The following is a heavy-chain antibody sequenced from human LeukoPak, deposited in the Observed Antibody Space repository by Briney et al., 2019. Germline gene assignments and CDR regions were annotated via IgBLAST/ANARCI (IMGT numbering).Heavy chain of an antibody. J-gene: IGHJ4*02. D-gene: IGHD3-22*01. CDR2: IWYDGSNK. V-gene: IGHV3-33*03. CDR1: GFTFSSYG. CDR3: AKDTYYYDSSGQFDY. Sequence: GGSLRLSCAASGFTFSSYGMHWVRQAPSKGLEWVAVIWYDGSNKYYADSVKGRFTISRDNAKNSLYLQMNSLRAEDTALYYCAKDTYYYDSSGQFDYWGQGTLVTVSS.